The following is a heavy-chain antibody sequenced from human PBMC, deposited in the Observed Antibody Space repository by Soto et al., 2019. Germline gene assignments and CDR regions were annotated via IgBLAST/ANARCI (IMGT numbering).Heavy chain of an antibody. Sequence: ASVKVSCKASGYTFANYGIHWVRQAPGQRLEWMGWINAGNGGTKYSENFQGRVTITRDTSASTVYLGLSSLSSEDTASYYCARTGHSGSYDFWGQGTVATVPS. CDR1: GYTFANYG. J-gene: IGHJ4*02. D-gene: IGHD3-22*01. V-gene: IGHV1-3*01. CDR3: ARTGHSGSYDF. CDR2: INAGNGGT.